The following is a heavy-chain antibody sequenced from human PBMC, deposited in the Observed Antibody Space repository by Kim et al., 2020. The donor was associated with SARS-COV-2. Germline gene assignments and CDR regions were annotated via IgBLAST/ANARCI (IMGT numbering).Heavy chain of an antibody. CDR3: ARCVVVPAASEEIDP. CDR1: GGSISSSSYY. CDR2: IYYSGST. J-gene: IGHJ5*02. Sequence: SETLSLTCTVSGGSISSSSYYWGWIRQPPGKGLEWIGSIYYSGSTYYNPSLKSRVTISVDTSKNQFSLKLSSVTAADTAVYYCARCVVVPAASEEIDPWGQGTLVTVSS. D-gene: IGHD2-2*01. V-gene: IGHV4-39*01.